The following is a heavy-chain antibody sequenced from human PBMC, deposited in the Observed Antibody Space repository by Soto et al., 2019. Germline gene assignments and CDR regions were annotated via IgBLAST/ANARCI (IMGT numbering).Heavy chain of an antibody. Sequence: QVQLQESGPGLVKPSQTLSLTCTVSGASISGGDYYWTWIRQPPGKGLEWIGSIYYTGNTYSNPYLERRLSISVDPSNNPFALRLTSVTAPDTAIYYCARATYDSSTYYLDYWGQGTLVTVSS. CDR3: ARATYDSSTYYLDY. J-gene: IGHJ4*02. CDR1: GASISGGDYY. CDR2: IYYTGNT. V-gene: IGHV4-30-4*01. D-gene: IGHD3-22*01.